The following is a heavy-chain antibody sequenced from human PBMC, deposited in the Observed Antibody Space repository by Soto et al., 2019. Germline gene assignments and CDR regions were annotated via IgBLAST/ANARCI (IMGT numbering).Heavy chain of an antibody. CDR2: INPNSGGT. V-gene: IGHV1-2*04. J-gene: IGHJ6*02. CDR3: ARERELQWLEHYYYYYGMDV. Sequence: ASVKVSCKASGYTFTGYYMHWVRQAPGQGLEWMGWINPNSGGTNYAQKFQGWVTMTRDTSISTAYMELSRLRSDDTAVYYCARERELQWLEHYYYYYGMDVWGQGTTVTVSS. CDR1: GYTFTGYY. D-gene: IGHD6-19*01.